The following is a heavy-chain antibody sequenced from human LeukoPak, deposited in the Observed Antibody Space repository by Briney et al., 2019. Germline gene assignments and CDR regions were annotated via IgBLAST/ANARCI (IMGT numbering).Heavy chain of an antibody. J-gene: IGHJ4*02. CDR1: GYTFTSYY. V-gene: IGHV1-46*01. CDR2: INPRDGRT. Sequence: GASVKVSCKASGYTFTSYYMHWVRQAPGQGLEWMGIINPRDGRTTYAQRFQGRVTVTTDMSTSTVYMELSSLTSEDTAAYYCAREIGVVRGDFWSGYFDYWGQGSLVTVSS. CDR3: AREIGVVRGDFWSGYFDY. D-gene: IGHD3-3*01.